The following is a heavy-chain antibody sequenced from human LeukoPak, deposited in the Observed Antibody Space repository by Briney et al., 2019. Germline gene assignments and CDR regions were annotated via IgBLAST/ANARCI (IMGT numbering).Heavy chain of an antibody. Sequence: IYYTGSTSYNPSLRSRVTMSADTSKNQFSLKLSSVTAADTAVYYCAGPHVLLWFGDRSDAFDIWGQGTMVTVSS. CDR3: AGPHVLLWFGDRSDAFDI. V-gene: IGHV4-59*08. J-gene: IGHJ3*02. CDR2: IYYTGST. D-gene: IGHD3-10*01.